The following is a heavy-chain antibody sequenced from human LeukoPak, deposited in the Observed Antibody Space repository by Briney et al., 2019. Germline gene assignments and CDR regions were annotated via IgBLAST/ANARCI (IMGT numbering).Heavy chain of an antibody. CDR3: ARTPADFWSGYPDSYYFDY. Sequence: ASVKVSCKASGYTFTGYYMHWVRQAPGQGLEWMGWINPNSGGTNYAQKFQGRVTMTRDTSISTAYMELSGLRSDDTAVYYCARTPADFWSGYPDSYYFDYWGQGTLVTVSS. J-gene: IGHJ4*02. CDR1: GYTFTGYY. V-gene: IGHV1-2*02. CDR2: INPNSGGT. D-gene: IGHD3-3*01.